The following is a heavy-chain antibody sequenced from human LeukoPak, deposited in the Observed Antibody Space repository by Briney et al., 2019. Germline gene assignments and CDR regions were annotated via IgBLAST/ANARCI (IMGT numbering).Heavy chain of an antibody. CDR1: GGSISSGGYY. CDR2: IYYSGST. V-gene: IGHV4-31*03. D-gene: IGHD6-13*01. CDR3: ARRPGIPHAFDI. Sequence: KPSQTLSLTCTVSGGSISSGGYYWSWFRQHPGKGLEWIGYIYYSGSTYYNPSHKRRVTISVDTSKNQFSLKLSSVTAADTAVYYCARRPGIPHAFDIWGQGTMVTVSS. J-gene: IGHJ3*02.